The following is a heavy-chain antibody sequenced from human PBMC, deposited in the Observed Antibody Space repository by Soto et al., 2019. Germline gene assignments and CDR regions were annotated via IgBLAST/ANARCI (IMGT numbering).Heavy chain of an antibody. V-gene: IGHV3-30-3*01. Sequence: QVQLVESGGGVVQPGRSLRLSCAASGFTFSSYAMHWVRQAPGKGLEWVAVISYDGSNKYYADSVRGRFTISRDNSKKTLHLQMNSLRAEDTAVYYCARDKYTSGWYRYGMDVWGQGTTVTVSS. J-gene: IGHJ6*02. CDR1: GFTFSSYA. D-gene: IGHD6-19*01. CDR3: ARDKYTSGWYRYGMDV. CDR2: ISYDGSNK.